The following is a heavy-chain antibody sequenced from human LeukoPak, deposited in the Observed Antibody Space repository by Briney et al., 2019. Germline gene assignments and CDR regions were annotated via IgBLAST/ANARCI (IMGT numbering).Heavy chain of an antibody. CDR2: IYYSGRT. CDR1: GGSISSSSYY. CDR3: ARGGGYCSGGSCHYDY. V-gene: IGHV4-39*01. J-gene: IGHJ4*02. Sequence: PSETLSLTCSVSGGSISSSSYYWGWIRQPPGKGLDWIGNIYYSGRTYYNPSLKSRATMSIDTSKNQFSLKLSSVTAADTAVFYCARGGGYCSGGSCHYDYWGKGLLVTVSS. D-gene: IGHD2-15*01.